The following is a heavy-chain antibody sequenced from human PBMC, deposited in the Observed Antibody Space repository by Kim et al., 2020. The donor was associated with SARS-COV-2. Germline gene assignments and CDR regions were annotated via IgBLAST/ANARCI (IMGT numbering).Heavy chain of an antibody. Sequence: GGSLRLSCAASGFTFSSRAMSWVRQAPGKGPERVASVNNGGNAYYADSVKGRFTVSRDITRDTLYLQMDSLRAEDTALYFCAKDHPSSGWPAFDSWGQGTLVTVSS. D-gene: IGHD6-19*01. CDR1: GFTFSSRA. CDR2: VNNGGNA. CDR3: AKDHPSSGWPAFDS. V-gene: IGHV3-23*01. J-gene: IGHJ4*02.